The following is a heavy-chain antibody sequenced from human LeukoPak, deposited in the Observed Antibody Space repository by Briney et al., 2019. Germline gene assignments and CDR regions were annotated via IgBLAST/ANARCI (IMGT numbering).Heavy chain of an antibody. J-gene: IGHJ4*02. V-gene: IGHV1-69*04. CDR1: GGTFSSYA. Sequence: SVKVSCKASGGTFSSYAISWVRQAPGQGLEWMGRIIPILGIANYAQKFQGRVTITADKSTSTAYMELSSLRSEDTAVYYCARGARFLEWLPQTCYFDYWGQGTLVTVSS. D-gene: IGHD3-3*01. CDR3: ARGARFLEWLPQTCYFDY. CDR2: IIPILGIA.